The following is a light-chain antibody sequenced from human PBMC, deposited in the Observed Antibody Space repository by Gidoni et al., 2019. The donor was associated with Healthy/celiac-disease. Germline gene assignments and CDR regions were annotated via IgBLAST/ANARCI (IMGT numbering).Light chain of an antibody. V-gene: IGKV1-33*01. CDR1: QDISNY. J-gene: IGKJ4*01. Sequence: DIQMTQSPSSLSASVGDRVTITCQASQDISNYLNWYQQKPGKAPKLLIYDASNLETGVPSSFSGSGSGTDFTFTISSLQPEDIATYYCQQYDNLPLALTFXGXTKVXIK. CDR3: QQYDNLPLALT. CDR2: DAS.